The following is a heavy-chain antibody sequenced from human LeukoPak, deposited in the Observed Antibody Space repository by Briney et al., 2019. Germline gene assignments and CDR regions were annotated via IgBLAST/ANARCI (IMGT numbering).Heavy chain of an antibody. Sequence: PGGSLRLSCAASGFTFSSYAMSWVRQAPGKGLEWVSAISGSGGSTYYADSVKGRFTISRDNSKNTLYLQMNSLRAEDTAVYYCAKGPDCTSGVFYSFFGFWGQGTLANVSS. CDR3: AKGPDCTSGVFYSFFGF. D-gene: IGHD2-8*01. CDR2: ISGSGGST. V-gene: IGHV3-23*01. J-gene: IGHJ4*02. CDR1: GFTFSSYA.